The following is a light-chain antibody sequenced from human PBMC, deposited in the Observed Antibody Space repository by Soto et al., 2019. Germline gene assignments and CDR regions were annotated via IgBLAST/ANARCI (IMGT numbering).Light chain of an antibody. Sequence: DSPMTQSPSSLSAFVGDRVTITCQASQDISYYLNWYQQKPGKAPKLLIYDASSLESGVPSRFSGGGSGTDFTFTITGLQPEDIATYFCQHYFTLPRTFGGGTKVGIK. J-gene: IGKJ4*01. CDR2: DAS. V-gene: IGKV1-33*01. CDR3: QHYFTLPRT. CDR1: QDISYY.